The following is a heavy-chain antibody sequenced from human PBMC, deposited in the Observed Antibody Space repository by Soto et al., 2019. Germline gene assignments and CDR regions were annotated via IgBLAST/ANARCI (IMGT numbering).Heavy chain of an antibody. CDR3: AKDRNNHYYHSNTFNY. V-gene: IGHV3-9*01. Sequence: EVQLVESGGGLVQPGRSLRLSCAASGFTFDDYAMHWVRQAPGKGLEWVSGISWNSGSIGYADSVKGQFTISRDNAKQSLYQQMNSLRAEDTALYYCAKDRNNHYYHSNTFNYWGQGTLVTVSS. CDR2: ISWNSGSI. D-gene: IGHD3-22*01. CDR1: GFTFDDYA. J-gene: IGHJ4*02.